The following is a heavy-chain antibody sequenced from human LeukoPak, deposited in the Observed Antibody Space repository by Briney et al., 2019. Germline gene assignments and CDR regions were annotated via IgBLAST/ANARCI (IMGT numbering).Heavy chain of an antibody. V-gene: IGHV4-39*02. CDR2: MYYSEST. CDR1: GGSFSSSYSY. Sequence: TSETLSLTCTASGGSFSSSYSYWGWIRQPPGKGLEWIGSMYYSESTHYNPSLKSRVTISVDTSKNHFPLKLNSVTAADTAVYYCARDPRLDYYYYYYMDVWGKGTTVTVSS. CDR3: ARDPRLDYYYYYYMDV. J-gene: IGHJ6*03. D-gene: IGHD3-9*01.